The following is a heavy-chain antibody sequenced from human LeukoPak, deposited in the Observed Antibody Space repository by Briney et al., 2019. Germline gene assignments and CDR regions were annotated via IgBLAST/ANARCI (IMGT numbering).Heavy chain of an antibody. V-gene: IGHV3-66*01. CDR2: IYSGGST. CDR1: GFTVSSNY. CDR3: AKLLAAGTPKNYYYYYMDV. J-gene: IGHJ6*03. Sequence: GGSLRLSCAASGFTVSSNYMSWVRRAPGKGLEWVSVIYSGGSTYYADSVKGRFTISRDNSKNTLYLQMNSLRAEDTAVYYCAKLLAAGTPKNYYYYYMDVWGKGTTVIISS. D-gene: IGHD6-13*01.